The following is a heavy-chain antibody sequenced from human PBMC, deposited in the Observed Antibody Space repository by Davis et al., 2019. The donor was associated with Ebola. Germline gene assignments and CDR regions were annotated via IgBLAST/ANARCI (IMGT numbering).Heavy chain of an antibody. J-gene: IGHJ4*02. CDR2: IDISSSYI. V-gene: IGHV3-21*01. Sequence: PGGSLRLSCAASGFTFSSNSMNWVRQAPGKGLEWVSFIDISSSYIYYADSVRGRFTISRDNAKNSLYLQMNSLRAEDTAVYYCASEYSSGWYPFDYWGQGTLVTVSS. CDR1: GFTFSSNS. CDR3: ASEYSSGWYPFDY. D-gene: IGHD6-19*01.